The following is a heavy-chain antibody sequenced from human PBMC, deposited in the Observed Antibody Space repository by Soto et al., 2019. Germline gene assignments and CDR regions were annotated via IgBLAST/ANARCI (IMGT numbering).Heavy chain of an antibody. V-gene: IGHV4-34*01. CDR3: ARGCSIFRGGSCLRPFDY. CDR1: GGSFSGYY. D-gene: IGHD2-15*01. J-gene: IGHJ4*02. Sequence: SETLSLTCAVYGGSFSGYYWSWIRQPPGKGLEWIGEINHSGSTNYNPSLKSRVTISVDTSKNQFSLKLSSVTAADTAVYYCARGCSIFRGGSCLRPFDYWGQGTLVTVSS. CDR2: INHSGST.